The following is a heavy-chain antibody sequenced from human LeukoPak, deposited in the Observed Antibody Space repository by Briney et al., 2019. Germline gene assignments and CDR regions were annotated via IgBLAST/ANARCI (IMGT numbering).Heavy chain of an antibody. CDR2: MNPNSGNT. Sequence: ASVKVSCKASGYTFTSYDINWVRQATGQGLEWMGWMNPNSGNTGYAQKFQGRVTMTRDTSISTAYMELSRLRSDDTAVYYCARVVRGVYYFDYWGQGTLVTVSS. V-gene: IGHV1-8*01. CDR3: ARVVRGVYYFDY. J-gene: IGHJ4*02. CDR1: GYTFTSYD. D-gene: IGHD3-10*01.